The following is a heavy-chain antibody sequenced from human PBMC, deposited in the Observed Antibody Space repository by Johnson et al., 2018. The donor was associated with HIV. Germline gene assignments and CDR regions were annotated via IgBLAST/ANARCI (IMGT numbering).Heavy chain of an antibody. CDR3: AIIWNHTFDI. CDR1: GFTFSTYG. D-gene: IGHD1-14*01. V-gene: IGHV3-30*02. J-gene: IGHJ3*02. Sequence: QVQLVESGGGVVQPGGSLRLSCAAFGFTFSTYGIHWVRQAPGKGLEWVAFIRSDGTNKYYAEFVKGRFSISRDNSKNTLYLQMNSLRAEDTAVYYCAIIWNHTFDIWGQGTMVTVSS. CDR2: IRSDGTNK.